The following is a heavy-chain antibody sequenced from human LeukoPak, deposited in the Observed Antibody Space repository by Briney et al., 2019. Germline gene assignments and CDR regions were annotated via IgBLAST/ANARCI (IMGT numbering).Heavy chain of an antibody. CDR2: IYTSGST. CDR3: ARAYYDFWSGEVPGWFDP. CDR1: GGSISSGSYY. J-gene: IGHJ5*02. D-gene: IGHD3-3*01. V-gene: IGHV4-61*02. Sequence: SQTLSLTCTVSGGSISSGSYYWSWIRQPAGKGLVWIGRIYTSGSTNYNPSLKSRVTISVDTSKNQFSLKLSSVTAADTAVYYCARAYYDFWSGEVPGWFDPWGQGTLVTVSS.